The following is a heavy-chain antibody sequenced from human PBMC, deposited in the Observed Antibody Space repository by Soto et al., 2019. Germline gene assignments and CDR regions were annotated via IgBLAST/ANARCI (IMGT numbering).Heavy chain of an antibody. V-gene: IGHV3-9*01. D-gene: IGHD2-15*01. CDR1: GFSLDHYA. J-gene: IGHJ4*02. CDR2: ISWDSGVI. CDR3: VKDNVGVYCSGGSCYFDY. Sequence: EVHLVESGGGLAQPGRSLRLSCVASGFSLDHYAMHWVRQAPGKGLEWVSGISWDSGVIDYADSVRGRFTISRDNAKNSLYLQVTSLRAEDTALYYCVKDNVGVYCSGGSCYFDYWGQGSLVTVSS.